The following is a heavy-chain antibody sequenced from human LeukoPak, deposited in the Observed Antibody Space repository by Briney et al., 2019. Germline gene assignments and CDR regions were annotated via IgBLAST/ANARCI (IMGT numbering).Heavy chain of an antibody. J-gene: IGHJ6*02. D-gene: IGHD6-19*01. CDR2: ISGSGGST. V-gene: IGHV3-23*01. CDR1: GFTFSSYA. Sequence: GGSLRLSCAASGFTFSSYAMSWVRQAPGKGLEWVSAISGSGGSTYYADSVKGRFTISRDNSKNTLYLQMSSLRAEDTAVYYCAKDTYSSGWYFDYYYYYGMDVWGQGTTVTVSS. CDR3: AKDTYSSGWYFDYYYYYGMDV.